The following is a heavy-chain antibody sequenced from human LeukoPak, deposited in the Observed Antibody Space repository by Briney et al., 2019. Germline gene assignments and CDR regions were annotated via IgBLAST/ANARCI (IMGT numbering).Heavy chain of an antibody. D-gene: IGHD1-26*01. V-gene: IGHV4-34*01. CDR1: GGSFSGYY. CDR2: INHSGST. Sequence: SETLSLTCAVYGGSFSGYYWSWIRQPPGKGLEWIGEINHSGSTNYNPSLKSRVTISVDTSKNQFSLKLSSVTAADTAVYYCARDSGSSSLALTAWGQGTLVTVSS. CDR3: ARDSGSSSLALTA. J-gene: IGHJ5*02.